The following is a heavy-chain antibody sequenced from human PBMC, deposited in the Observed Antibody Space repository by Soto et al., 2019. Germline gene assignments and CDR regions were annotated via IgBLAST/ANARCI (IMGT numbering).Heavy chain of an antibody. CDR2: IFTDGTT. V-gene: IGHV3-53*01. Sequence: GVPLRLSCKVSGFTVTPNYMSWVRQAPGQGLDWVSVIFTDGTTYYTDPVRGRFIISRDISKNTMDLQMTRLRAEDTAVYYCHGYGYWGQGTLVTVSS. CDR3: HGYGY. CDR1: GFTVTPNY. D-gene: IGHD2-15*01. J-gene: IGHJ4*02.